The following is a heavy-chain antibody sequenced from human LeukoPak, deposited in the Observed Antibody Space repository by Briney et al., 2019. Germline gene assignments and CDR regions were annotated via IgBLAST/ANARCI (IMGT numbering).Heavy chain of an antibody. CDR1: GFTFNSYA. CDR2: ISGNDDDT. J-gene: IGHJ6*02. CDR3: ARTISQYTNSWLYYYYGMDV. V-gene: IGHV3-23*01. D-gene: IGHD6-13*01. Sequence: PGGSLRLSCTISGFTFNSYAMSWVRQAPGKGLEWVSSISGNDDDTYHADPVKGRFTVSRDNSKSTLYLQMNSLRAEDTAVCYCARTISQYTNSWLYYYYGMDVWGQGTTVTVSS.